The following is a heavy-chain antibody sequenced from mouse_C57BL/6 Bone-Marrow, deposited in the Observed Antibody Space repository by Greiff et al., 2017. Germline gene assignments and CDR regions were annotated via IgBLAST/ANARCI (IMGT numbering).Heavy chain of an antibody. CDR1: GYTFTSYW. CDR3: AREKESYYGYDWFAY. V-gene: IGHV1-55*01. J-gene: IGHJ3*01. D-gene: IGHD2-2*01. Sequence: VQLQQPGAELVKPGASVKMSCKASGYTFTSYWITWVKQRPGQGLEWIGDIYPGSGSTNYNEKFKSKATLTVDTSSSTAYMQLSSLTSEDSAVYYCAREKESYYGYDWFAYWGQGTLVTVSA. CDR2: IYPGSGST.